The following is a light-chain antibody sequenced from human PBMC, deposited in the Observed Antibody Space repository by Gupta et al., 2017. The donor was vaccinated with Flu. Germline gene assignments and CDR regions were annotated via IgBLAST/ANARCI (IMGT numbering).Light chain of an antibody. V-gene: IGKV1-39*01. CDR2: AAS. CDR3: QQSYSTLLWT. J-gene: IGKJ1*01. Sequence: DIQMTQSPSSLSASVGDRVTITCRASQSISSYLNWYQQKPGKAPKLLIYAASSLQSGVPSRFSGSGSGTDFTLTISSLQQEDFATYYCQQSYSTLLWTFGQGTKVEIK. CDR1: QSISSY.